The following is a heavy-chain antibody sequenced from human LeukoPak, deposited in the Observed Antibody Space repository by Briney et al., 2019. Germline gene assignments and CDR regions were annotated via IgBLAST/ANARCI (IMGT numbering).Heavy chain of an antibody. J-gene: IGHJ4*02. CDR1: GDSVSGSPAV. V-gene: IGHV6-1*01. D-gene: IGHD3-10*01. CDR3: ARGAVRGGTNFDY. CDR2: AYYRSKWYI. Sequence: SQTLSLTCAISGDSVSGSPAVWNWIRQSPSGGLEWLGRAYYRSKWYIDYAVSVNGRITITPDTSKNQFSLQLNSVTPEDTAVYYCARGAVRGGTNFDYWGQGTLVTVSS.